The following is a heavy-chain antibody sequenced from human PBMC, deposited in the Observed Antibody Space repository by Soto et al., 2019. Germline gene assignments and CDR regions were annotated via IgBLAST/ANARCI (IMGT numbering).Heavy chain of an antibody. CDR1: GRSSTNYW. CDR2: IDHSDSYT. V-gene: IGHV5-10-1*01. CDR3: ARVVSNRFDP. J-gene: IGHJ5*02. Sequence: GESLKISSEDSGRSSTNYWITWVRTMPGKGLEWVGRIDHSDSYTNYSPSFQGDVTMSVDRSISTAYLQWSSLKASDTAIYYCARVVSNRFDPWGQGTLVTVSS.